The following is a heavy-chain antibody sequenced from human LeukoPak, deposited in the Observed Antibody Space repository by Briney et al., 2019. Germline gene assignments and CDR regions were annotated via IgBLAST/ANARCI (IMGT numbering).Heavy chain of an antibody. D-gene: IGHD2-2*01. CDR2: ISGSGGSP. CDR3: ARYCTSTSCAFEY. CDR1: GFTFSTYA. J-gene: IGHJ4*02. V-gene: IGHV3-23*01. Sequence: GGSLRLSCAASGFTFSTYAMTWVRQAPGEGLEWVSSISGSGGSPIYADSVKGRFTISRDNSKNALYLQMNSLRAEDTAIYYCARYCTSTSCAFEYWGQGTLVTVSS.